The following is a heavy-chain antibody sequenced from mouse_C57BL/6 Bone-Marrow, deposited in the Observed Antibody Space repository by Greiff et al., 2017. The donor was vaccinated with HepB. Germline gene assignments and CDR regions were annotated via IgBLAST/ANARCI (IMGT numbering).Heavy chain of an antibody. CDR2: IYPRSGNT. CDR1: GYTFTSYG. CDR3: ARLVNDWYFDV. Sequence: QVQLQQSGAQLARPGASVKLSCKASGYTFTSYGISWVKQRTGQGLEWIGEIYPRSGNTYYNEKFKGKATLTADKSSSTAYMELRSLTSEDSAVYFCARLVNDWYFDVWGTGTTVTVSS. J-gene: IGHJ1*03. D-gene: IGHD2-2*01. V-gene: IGHV1-81*01.